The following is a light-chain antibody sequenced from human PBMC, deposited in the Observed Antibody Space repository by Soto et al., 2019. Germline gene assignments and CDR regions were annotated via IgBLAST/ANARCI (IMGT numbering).Light chain of an antibody. CDR3: QHYNNWPPWT. CDR1: QSVSSN. J-gene: IGKJ1*01. Sequence: EIVMTQSPATLSLSPGERATLSCRASQSVSSNLAWYQQKPGQAPRLLIYGASTRATGIPARFSGSGSGTEFTLTISSLQTEDFAVYYCQHYNNWPPWTFGQGPRWKSN. CDR2: GAS. V-gene: IGKV3-15*01.